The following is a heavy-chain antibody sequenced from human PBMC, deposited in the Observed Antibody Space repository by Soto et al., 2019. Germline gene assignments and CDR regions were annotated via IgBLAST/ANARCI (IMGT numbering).Heavy chain of an antibody. CDR1: GFTFSSYG. Sequence: WGSLRLSCSASGFTFSSYGMHWVRQAPGKGLEWVAVISYDGSNKYYADSVKGRFTISRDNSKNTLYLQMNSLRAEDTAVYYCAKDSLTTVRADYYYYYGMDVWGQGTTVTVSS. CDR2: ISYDGSNK. J-gene: IGHJ6*02. V-gene: IGHV3-30*18. D-gene: IGHD4-4*01. CDR3: AKDSLTTVRADYYYYYGMDV.